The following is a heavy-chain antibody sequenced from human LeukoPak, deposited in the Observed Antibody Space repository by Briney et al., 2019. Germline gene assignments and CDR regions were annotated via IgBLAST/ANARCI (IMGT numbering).Heavy chain of an antibody. D-gene: IGHD3-3*01. Sequence: ASVKVSCKASGYTFTSYAMHWVRQAPGQRLEWMGWINAGNGNTKYSQKFQGRVTMTRNTSISTAYMELSSLRSEDTAMYYCARADTDFWSGHYKYWGQGTLVTVSS. J-gene: IGHJ4*02. CDR3: ARADTDFWSGHYKY. V-gene: IGHV1-3*01. CDR2: INAGNGNT. CDR1: GYTFTSYA.